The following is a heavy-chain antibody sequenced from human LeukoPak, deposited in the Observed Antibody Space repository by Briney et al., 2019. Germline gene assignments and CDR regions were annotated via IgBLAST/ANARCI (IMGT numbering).Heavy chain of an antibody. Sequence: GGSLRLSCAASGFTFSSYEMNWVRQAPGKGLEWVSYISSSSSTIYYADSVKGRFTISRDNAKNSLYLQMNSLRAEDTAVYYCARDDAHYDSSGYLYYFDYWGQGTLVTVSS. J-gene: IGHJ4*02. CDR3: ARDDAHYDSSGYLYYFDY. CDR1: GFTFSSYE. V-gene: IGHV3-48*01. CDR2: ISSSSSTI. D-gene: IGHD3-22*01.